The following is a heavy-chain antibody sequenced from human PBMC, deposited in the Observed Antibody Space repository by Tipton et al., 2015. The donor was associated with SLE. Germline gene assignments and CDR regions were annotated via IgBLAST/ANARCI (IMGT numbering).Heavy chain of an antibody. CDR1: GGSISSYY. V-gene: IGHV4-59*01. D-gene: IGHD6-19*01. Sequence: TLSLTCTVSGGSISSYYWSWIRQPPGKGLEWIGYIYYSGSTNYNPSLKSRVTISVDTSKNQFSLKLSSVTAADTAVYYCAKCSGWGNGWFFDYWGQGTLVTVSS. CDR3: AKCSGWGNGWFFDY. CDR2: IYYSGST. J-gene: IGHJ4*02.